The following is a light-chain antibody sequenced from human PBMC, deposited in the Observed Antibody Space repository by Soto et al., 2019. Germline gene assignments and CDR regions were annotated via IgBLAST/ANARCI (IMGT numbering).Light chain of an antibody. V-gene: IGKV1-27*01. J-gene: IGKJ3*01. Sequence: DIQMTQSPASLSASVGDRVTITCRASQGISNFGAWYQQIPGNVPQLLISEASTLQSGVSSRFSGSGSGTDFTLTINHLQPEDVGTYYSQKYNRAPVTFGPGTKPCIK. CDR2: EAS. CDR1: QGISNF. CDR3: QKYNRAPVT.